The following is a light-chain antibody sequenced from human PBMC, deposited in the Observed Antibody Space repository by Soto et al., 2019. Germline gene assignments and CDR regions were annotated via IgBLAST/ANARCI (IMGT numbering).Light chain of an antibody. CDR1: QSISNW. Sequence: DIQMTQSPSTLSASVGDRVTITCRASQSISNWLAWYQQKPGKAPNLLIYDASSLESGVPSRFSGSGSGTDFTLTISSLQPDDFATYYCQQYNSYLYTFGQGTKLEIK. CDR2: DAS. CDR3: QQYNSYLYT. J-gene: IGKJ2*01. V-gene: IGKV1-5*01.